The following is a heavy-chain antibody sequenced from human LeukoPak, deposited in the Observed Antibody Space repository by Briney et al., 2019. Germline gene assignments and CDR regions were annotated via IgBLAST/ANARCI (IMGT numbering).Heavy chain of an antibody. Sequence: GGSLRLSCAASGFTFSGYWMHWVRQAPGEGLVWVSRMNTDGSTTTYAGSVKGRFSISRDNAKNTVYLQMNSLRAEDTAVYYCVRSAFYDRSGYYLDHWGQGALVTVSS. D-gene: IGHD3-22*01. CDR2: MNTDGSTT. CDR3: VRSAFYDRSGYYLDH. CDR1: GFTFSGYW. V-gene: IGHV3-74*01. J-gene: IGHJ4*02.